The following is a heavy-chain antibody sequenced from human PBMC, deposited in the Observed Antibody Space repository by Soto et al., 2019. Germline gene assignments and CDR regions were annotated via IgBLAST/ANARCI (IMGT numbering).Heavy chain of an antibody. CDR3: ARASTYYDFWSGYYTVRWFDP. V-gene: IGHV4-39*01. CDR2: IYYSGGT. D-gene: IGHD3-3*01. CDR1: GGSISSSSYY. Sequence: SETLSLTCTVSGGSISSSSYYWGWIRQPPGKGLEWIGSIYYSGGTYYNPSLKSRVTISVDTSKNQFSLKLSSVTAADTAAYYCARASTYYDFWSGYYTVRWFDPWGQGTLVTVSS. J-gene: IGHJ5*02.